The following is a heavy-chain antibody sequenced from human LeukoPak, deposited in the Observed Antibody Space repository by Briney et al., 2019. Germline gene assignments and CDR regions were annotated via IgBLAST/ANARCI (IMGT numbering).Heavy chain of an antibody. V-gene: IGHV4-34*01. CDR3: ARGLGEGYPDS. J-gene: IGHJ4*02. D-gene: IGHD5-24*01. Sequence: SETLSLTCAVHGGSFNGFYWTWMRQAPGKGPEWIGEINHSRGTSYTASLWSRVTISQDTSKNQFSLKSTSVTAADTAVYYCARGLGEGYPDSWGQGTLVIVSS. CDR2: INHSRGT. CDR1: GGSFNGFY.